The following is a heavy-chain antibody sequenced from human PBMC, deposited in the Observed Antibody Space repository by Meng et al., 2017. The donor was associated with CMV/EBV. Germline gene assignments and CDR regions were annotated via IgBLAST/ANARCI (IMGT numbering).Heavy chain of an antibody. J-gene: IGHJ6*02. V-gene: IGHV4-34*01. CDR3: ARATRRYYYYGMDV. CDR1: GGSFSGYY. Sequence: ESLKISCAVYGGSFSGYYWSWIRQPPGKGLEWIGEINHSGSTNYNPSLKSRVTISVDTSKNQFSLKLSSVTAADTAVYYCARATRRYYYYGMDVWGQGTTVTVSS. CDR2: INHSGST.